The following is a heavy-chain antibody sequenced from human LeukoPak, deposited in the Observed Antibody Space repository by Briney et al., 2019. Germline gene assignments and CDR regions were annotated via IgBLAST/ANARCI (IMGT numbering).Heavy chain of an antibody. V-gene: IGHV3-21*01. Sequence: GGSLRLSCAASGFTFSSYSMNWVRQAPGKGLEWVSSISSSNSYINYADSVKGRFTISRDNAKNSLYLQMNSLRAEDTAVYYCARDRWYSTTTCYFDYWGQGNLVTVSS. D-gene: IGHD2/OR15-2a*01. J-gene: IGHJ4*02. CDR3: ARDRWYSTTTCYFDY. CDR2: ISSSNSYI. CDR1: GFTFSSYS.